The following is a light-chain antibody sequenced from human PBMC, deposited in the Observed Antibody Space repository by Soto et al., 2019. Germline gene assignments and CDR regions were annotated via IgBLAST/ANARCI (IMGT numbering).Light chain of an antibody. J-gene: IGKJ4*01. Sequence: IQLTQPPSSLSASVGDRVTITCRASQDISNYVGWYQQKPGRAPKLLIYAASILHSGVPSRISGAGSGTDCTLTISSLQPEDLATYHCQQLKSYPLTFGGGTKVEIK. CDR3: QQLKSYPLT. V-gene: IGKV1-9*01. CDR1: QDISNY. CDR2: AAS.